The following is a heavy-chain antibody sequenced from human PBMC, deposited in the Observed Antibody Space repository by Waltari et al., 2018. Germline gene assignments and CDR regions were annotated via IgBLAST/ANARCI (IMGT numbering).Heavy chain of an antibody. D-gene: IGHD3-3*01. J-gene: IGHJ6*02. V-gene: IGHV3-7*03. CDR3: TRRFFNYYWYGMDV. CDR2: INQDGRAK. CDR1: GFTLIRHW. Sequence: LVESAGGLGRQGGSLRIYSSAPGFTLIRHWLRGVRQAPGKGLEWVANINQDGRAKFYLDSVRGRFTVSRDNTQSSLFLQMNSLTAEDTAVYYCTRRFFNYYWYGMDVWGQ.